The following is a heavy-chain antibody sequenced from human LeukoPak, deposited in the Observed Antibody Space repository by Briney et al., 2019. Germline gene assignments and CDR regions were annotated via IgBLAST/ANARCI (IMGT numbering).Heavy chain of an antibody. D-gene: IGHD2-21*01. J-gene: IGHJ4*02. CDR3: ARGRLRVNYFDY. CDR2: IYYSGST. Sequence: ASETLSLTCTVSGGSISSGGYYWSWIRQHPGKGLEWIGYIYYSGSTYYNPSLKSRVTISVDTSKNQFSLKLSSVTAADTAAYYCARGRLRVNYFDYWGQGTLVTVSS. CDR1: GGSISSGGYY. V-gene: IGHV4-31*03.